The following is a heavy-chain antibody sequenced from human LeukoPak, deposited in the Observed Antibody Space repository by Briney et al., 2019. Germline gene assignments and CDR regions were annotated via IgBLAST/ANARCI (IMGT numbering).Heavy chain of an antibody. CDR3: ARSEARFMLS. V-gene: IGHV3-48*03. J-gene: IGHJ4*02. Sequence: GGSLRLSCAASGFTFRSYEMNWVRQAPGKGLEWVSFISNSGDIIYYADSVKGRFTISRDNAKNSLFLQMNSLRAEDTAVYYCARSEARFMLSWGQGTLVTVSS. D-gene: IGHD3-16*02. CDR1: GFTFRSYE. CDR2: ISNSGDII.